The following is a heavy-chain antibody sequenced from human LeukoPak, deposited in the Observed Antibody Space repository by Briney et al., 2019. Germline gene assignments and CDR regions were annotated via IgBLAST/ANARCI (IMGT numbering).Heavy chain of an antibody. V-gene: IGHV1-24*01. CDR1: GDTLTELA. Sequence: GASVKVSCKVSGDTLTELAMHWVRQGPGKGLEWMGGFDPEDGESIYAHKFQGQVTMTDDTSTDTAYMELSSLRSEDTAVYYCATDQRYNNNRQNDYWGQGTLVTVSS. CDR3: ATDQRYNNNRQNDY. CDR2: FDPEDGES. D-gene: IGHD1-1*01. J-gene: IGHJ4*02.